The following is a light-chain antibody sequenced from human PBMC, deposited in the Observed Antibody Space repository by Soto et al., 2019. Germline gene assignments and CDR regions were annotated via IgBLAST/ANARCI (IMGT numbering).Light chain of an antibody. CDR3: QQYNSYSLLT. CDR2: DAS. Sequence: ESQMTQSPSTLSASVGDRVTITCRASQGINNWLAWYQQKPGKAPKLLIYDASSLESGVPSRFSGSGSGTEFTLTISSLQPADFATYYCQQYNSYSLLTFGGGTKV. V-gene: IGKV1-5*01. J-gene: IGKJ4*01. CDR1: QGINNW.